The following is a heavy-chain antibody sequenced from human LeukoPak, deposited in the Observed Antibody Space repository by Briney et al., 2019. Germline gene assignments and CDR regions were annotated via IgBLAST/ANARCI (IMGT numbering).Heavy chain of an antibody. CDR3: ARGCYDTNGYYYRLDF. V-gene: IGHV1-8*01. D-gene: IGHD3-22*01. Sequence: ASVKVSCKASGYIFTTYDINWVRQATGQGLEWMGWMNPNRGNTGYAQKFQGRVTMTRNTSISTAYMELSSLRSEDTAIYYCARGCYDTNGYYYRLDFWGQGTLVTVSS. CDR1: GYIFTTYD. J-gene: IGHJ4*02. CDR2: MNPNRGNT.